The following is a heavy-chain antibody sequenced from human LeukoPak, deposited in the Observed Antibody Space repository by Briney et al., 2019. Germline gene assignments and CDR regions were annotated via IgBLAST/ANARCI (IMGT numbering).Heavy chain of an antibody. D-gene: IGHD1-26*01. J-gene: IGHJ4*02. V-gene: IGHV3-21*01. Sequence: GGSLRLSCAASGFTFSSYSMNWVRQAPGEGREWVSSIRDSSSYIYSADSMKGRFTISRDNAKNSLYLQMTSLRAEDTAVYYCARGGSIPDPHYFDYWGQGTLVTVSS. CDR3: ARGGSIPDPHYFDY. CDR1: GFTFSSYS. CDR2: IRDSSSYI.